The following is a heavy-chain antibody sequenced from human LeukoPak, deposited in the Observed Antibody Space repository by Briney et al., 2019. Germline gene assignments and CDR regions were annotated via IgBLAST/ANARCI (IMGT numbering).Heavy chain of an antibody. V-gene: IGHV3-74*01. CDR2: INSDGSST. CDR3: ARGFSDNTQPFDP. D-gene: IGHD1-14*01. J-gene: IGHJ5*02. CDR1: GFTFSSYW. Sequence: GGSLRLSCAASGFTFSSYWMHWVRQAPGKGLVWVSRINSDGSSTSYADSVKGRFTISRDNSKIILYLQMNSLRAEDTAVYYCARGFSDNTQPFDPWGQGTLVTVSS.